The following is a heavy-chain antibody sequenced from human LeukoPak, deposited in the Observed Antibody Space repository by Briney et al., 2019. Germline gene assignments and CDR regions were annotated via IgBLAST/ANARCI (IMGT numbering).Heavy chain of an antibody. D-gene: IGHD3-10*01. CDR1: GGSISSSSYY. CDR3: ARRARGAKFGSGAFDI. Sequence: PSETLSLTCTVSGGSISSSSYYWGWFRQPPGKGLEWIGGIYDSGSTYYNPSLKSRVTISVDTSKNQFSLKLSSVTAADTAVYYCARRARGAKFGSGAFDIWGQGTMVTVST. J-gene: IGHJ3*02. CDR2: IYDSGST. V-gene: IGHV4-39*01.